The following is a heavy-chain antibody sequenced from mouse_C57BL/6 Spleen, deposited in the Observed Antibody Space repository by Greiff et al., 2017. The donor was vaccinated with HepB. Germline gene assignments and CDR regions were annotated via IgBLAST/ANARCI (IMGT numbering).Heavy chain of an antibody. J-gene: IGHJ4*01. CDR2: IHPNSGST. CDR1: GCTFTSYW. Sequence: QVQLQQPGAELVKPGASVKLSCKASGCTFTSYWMHWVKQRPGQGLEWIGMIHPNSGSTNYNEKFKSKATLTVDKSSSTAYMQLSSLTSEDSAVYYCASSKAVLLRPYAMDYWGQGTSVTVSS. V-gene: IGHV1-64*01. CDR3: ASSKAVLLRPYAMDY. D-gene: IGHD1-1*01.